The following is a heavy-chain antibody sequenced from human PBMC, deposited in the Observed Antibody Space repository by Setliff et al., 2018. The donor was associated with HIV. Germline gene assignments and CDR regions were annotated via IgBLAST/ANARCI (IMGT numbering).Heavy chain of an antibody. Sequence: GGSLRLSCAASGFTFSRYGMHWVRQAPGKGLEWVSAISGSGGSTYYADSVKGRFTISRDDSKNMLFLQMDSLRVEDTAVYYCAKSHTFYFDTPSYPLDYWGQGTLVTVSS. V-gene: IGHV3-23*01. CDR2: ISGSGGST. D-gene: IGHD3-9*01. J-gene: IGHJ4*02. CDR1: GFTFSRYG. CDR3: AKSHTFYFDTPSYPLDY.